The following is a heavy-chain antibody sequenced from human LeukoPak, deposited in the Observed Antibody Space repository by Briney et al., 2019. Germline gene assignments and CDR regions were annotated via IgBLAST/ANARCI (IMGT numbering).Heavy chain of an antibody. D-gene: IGHD3-3*01. V-gene: IGHV3-23*01. CDR1: GFTFSSYA. CDR2: ISGSGGST. Sequence: GGSLRLSCAASGFTFSSYAMSWVRQAPGKGLEWVSAISGSGGSTYYADSVKGRLTISRDNSKNTLYLQMNSLRAEDTAVYYCAKGGGRFWSGPYGMDVWGQGTTVTVSS. J-gene: IGHJ6*02. CDR3: AKGGGRFWSGPYGMDV.